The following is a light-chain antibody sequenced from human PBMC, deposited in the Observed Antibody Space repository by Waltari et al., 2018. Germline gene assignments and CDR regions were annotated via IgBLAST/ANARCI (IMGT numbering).Light chain of an antibody. V-gene: IGKV4-1*01. CDR3: QQYYSTPLT. CDR1: QSVVYSSNNKNY. J-gene: IGKJ4*01. Sequence: DIVMTQSPDSLALSLGERATINCRSSQSVVYSSNNKNYLAWYQQKPGQPPKLLIYWAPTRESGVPDRFSGSGSGTDFTLTISSLQAEDVAVYYCQQYYSTPLTFGGGTKVEI. CDR2: WAP.